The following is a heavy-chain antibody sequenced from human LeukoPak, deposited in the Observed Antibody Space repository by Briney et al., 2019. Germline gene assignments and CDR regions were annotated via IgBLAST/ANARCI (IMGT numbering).Heavy chain of an antibody. CDR3: ARVGDWNDLVY. CDR2: ILYSGTTT. J-gene: IGHJ4*02. Sequence: SETLSLTCTVSGGSISPYYWSWIRQTPGKGLEWIGYILYSGTTTNYNPSLKSPVTISVDTSKNQFSLKLSSVTAADTAVYYCARVGDWNDLVYWGQGTLVTVSS. CDR1: GGSISPYY. D-gene: IGHD1-1*01. V-gene: IGHV4-59*01.